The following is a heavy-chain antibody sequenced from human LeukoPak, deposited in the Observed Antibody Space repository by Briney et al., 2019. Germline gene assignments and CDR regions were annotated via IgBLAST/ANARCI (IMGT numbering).Heavy chain of an antibody. D-gene: IGHD5-24*01. CDR3: ARDLRRDGYNRGAFDI. J-gene: IGHJ3*02. V-gene: IGHV4-34*01. CDR2: INHSGST. Sequence: SETLSLTCAVYGGSFSGYYWSWIRQPPGKGLEWIGEINHSGSTNYNPSLKSRVTISVDTSKNQFSLKLSSVTAADTAVYYCARDLRRDGYNRGAFDIWGQGTVVTVSS. CDR1: GGSFSGYY.